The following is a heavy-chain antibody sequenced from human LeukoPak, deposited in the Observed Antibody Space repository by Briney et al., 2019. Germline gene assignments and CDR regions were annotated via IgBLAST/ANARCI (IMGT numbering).Heavy chain of an antibody. V-gene: IGHV4-59*01. CDR2: IYYSGST. CDR1: GGSISYYY. J-gene: IGHJ4*02. D-gene: IGHD6-13*01. CDR3: AREGSAARSPYFDY. Sequence: SETLSLTCTVSGGSISYYYWSWIRQPPGKGLEWIGYIYYSGSTNYSPSLRSRVTISVDTSKNQFSLKLNSVTAADTAVYYSAREGSAARSPYFDYWGQGTLVTVSS.